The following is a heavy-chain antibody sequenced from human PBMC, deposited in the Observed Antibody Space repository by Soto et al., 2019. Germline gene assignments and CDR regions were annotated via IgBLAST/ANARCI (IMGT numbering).Heavy chain of an antibody. V-gene: IGHV4-59*01. CDR2: IYYSGST. CDR1: GGSISSYY. Sequence: PSETLSLTCTVSGGSISSYYWSWIRQPPGKGLEWIGYIYYSGSTNYNPSLKSRVNKSVDTSKNQLSLKLSTETAADTSVYYCARLVGATDNWFDPWGQGTLVTSPQ. J-gene: IGHJ5*02. D-gene: IGHD1-26*01. CDR3: ARLVGATDNWFDP.